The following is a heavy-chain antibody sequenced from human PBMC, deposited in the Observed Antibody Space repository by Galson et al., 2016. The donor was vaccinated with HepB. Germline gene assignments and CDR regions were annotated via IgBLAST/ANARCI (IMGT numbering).Heavy chain of an antibody. CDR2: ITDYNGNT. V-gene: IGHV1-18*01. CDR3: ARIGYDNRCYFPDF. J-gene: IGHJ4*02. D-gene: IGHD3-22*01. Sequence: SVKVSCKASGYTFTSFTIGWVGQAPGQGLEWMGWITDYNGNTNYAQKLQGRVTMTTDTSTSTAYMQLRSLRSDDTAVYYCARIGYDNRCYFPDFWGQGPLVTVSS. CDR1: GYTFTSFT.